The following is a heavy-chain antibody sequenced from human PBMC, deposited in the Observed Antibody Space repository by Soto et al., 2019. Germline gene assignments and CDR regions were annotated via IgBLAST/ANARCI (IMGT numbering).Heavy chain of an antibody. V-gene: IGHV1-18*01. D-gene: IGHD3-22*01. J-gene: IGHJ1*01. CDR2: ISAYNGNT. Sequence: GASVKVSCKASGYTFTSYGISWVRQAPGQGLEWMGWISAYNGNTNYAQKLQGRVTMTTDTSTSTAYMELRSLRSDDTAVYYCARVTWYYYDSSGYPEYFQHWGQGTLVTVSS. CDR3: ARVTWYYYDSSGYPEYFQH. CDR1: GYTFTSYG.